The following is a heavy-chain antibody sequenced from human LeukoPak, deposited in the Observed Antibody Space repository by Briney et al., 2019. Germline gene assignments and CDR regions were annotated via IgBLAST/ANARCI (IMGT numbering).Heavy chain of an antibody. CDR2: ISTSSSYI. CDR3: ARTLARPYGSGSYNDY. D-gene: IGHD3-10*01. CDR1: GFTFSNYG. J-gene: IGHJ4*02. Sequence: PGGSLRLSCAASGFTFSNYGMHWVRQAPGKGLEWLSYISTSSSYIYYADSVKGRFTISRDNAKNSLYLQMNSLRAEDTAVYYCARTLARPYGSGSYNDYWGQGTLVTVSS. V-gene: IGHV3-21*01.